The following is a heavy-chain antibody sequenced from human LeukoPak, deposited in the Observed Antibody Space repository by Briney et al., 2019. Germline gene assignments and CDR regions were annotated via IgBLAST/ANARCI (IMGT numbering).Heavy chain of an antibody. D-gene: IGHD6-13*01. J-gene: IGHJ5*02. Sequence: PSETLSLTCTVSGXSISSYYGTWIRQPPGKGLEWIGYMYYSGSTKYNPSLKSRVTISVDTSKNQFSLKLSSVTAADTAVYYCARTRDSSTSVDPWGQGILVTVSS. CDR2: MYYSGST. V-gene: IGHV4-59*01. CDR3: ARTRDSSTSVDP. CDR1: GXSISSYY.